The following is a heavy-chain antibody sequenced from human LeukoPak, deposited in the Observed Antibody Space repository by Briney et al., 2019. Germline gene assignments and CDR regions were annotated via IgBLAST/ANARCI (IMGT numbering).Heavy chain of an antibody. CDR2: TYYRSKWYN. CDR1: GDSVSINSGT. J-gene: IGHJ6*02. D-gene: IGHD5/OR15-5a*01. V-gene: IGHV6-1*01. Sequence: SPTLSLTCAFSGDSVSINSGTWNWIRQSPSRGLEWLGRTYYRSKWYNDYAVSVKSRITINPDTSKNHFSLQLNSVTPDDTAVYYCARGKSKRLDVWGQGTTVTVSS. CDR3: ARGKSKRLDV.